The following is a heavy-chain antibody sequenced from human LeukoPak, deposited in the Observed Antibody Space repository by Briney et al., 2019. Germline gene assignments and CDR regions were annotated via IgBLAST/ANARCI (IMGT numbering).Heavy chain of an antibody. D-gene: IGHD3-22*01. CDR2: INPSGST. CDR1: GGSFSDYY. CDR3: ASRDSSGYYLYDY. Sequence: SETLSLTCAVYGGSFSDYYWSWIRQPPGKGLEWIGEINPSGSTNYNPSLKSRVTISVDTSKNQFSLKLSSVTAADTAVYYCASRDSSGYYLYDYWGQGTLVTVSS. J-gene: IGHJ4*02. V-gene: IGHV4-34*01.